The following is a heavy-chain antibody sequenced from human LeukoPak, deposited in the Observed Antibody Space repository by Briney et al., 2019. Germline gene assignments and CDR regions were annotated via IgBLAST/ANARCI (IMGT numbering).Heavy chain of an antibody. CDR2: IIPILGIA. D-gene: IGHD5-24*01. CDR1: GGTFSSYA. CDR3: ARGVQARDGYNSPFDY. Sequence: GASVKVSCKSSGGTFSSYAISWVRQAPGQGLEWMGRIIPILGIANYAQKFQGRVTITADKSTSTAYMELSSLRSEDTAVYYCARGVQARDGYNSPFDYWGQGTLVTVSS. V-gene: IGHV1-69*04. J-gene: IGHJ4*02.